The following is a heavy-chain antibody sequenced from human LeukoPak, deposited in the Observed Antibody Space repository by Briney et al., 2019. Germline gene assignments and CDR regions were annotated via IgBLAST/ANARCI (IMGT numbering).Heavy chain of an antibody. V-gene: IGHV3-23*01. J-gene: IGHJ4*02. CDR2: TSTSGGSA. CDR1: GFTFSNNA. CDR3: AKEYSSSFDY. D-gene: IGHD6-13*01. Sequence: GGSLRLSCAASGFTFSNNAMSWVRQAPGKGLEWVSATSTSGGSAYYADSVKGRFTISRDNSKNTLYLQMDSLRADDTAVYYCAKEYSSSFDYWGQGTLVTVSS.